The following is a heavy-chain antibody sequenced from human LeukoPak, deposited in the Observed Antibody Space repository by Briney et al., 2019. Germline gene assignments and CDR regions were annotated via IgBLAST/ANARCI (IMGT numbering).Heavy chain of an antibody. J-gene: IGHJ5*02. CDR3: ARDGTVTAGPFDP. Sequence: PGGSLRLSCAAPGIPFSSFGMHWLRQAPGKGLEWVAFIWYDGSNKYYADPVKGRFTISRDNSKNTLYLQMNSLTAEDTAVYYCARDGTVTAGPFDPWGGGTLVTVSS. D-gene: IGHD4-17*01. CDR2: IWYDGSNK. V-gene: IGHV3-33*01. CDR1: GIPFSSFG.